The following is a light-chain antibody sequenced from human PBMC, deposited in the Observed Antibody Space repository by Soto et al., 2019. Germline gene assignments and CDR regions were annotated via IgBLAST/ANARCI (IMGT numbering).Light chain of an antibody. Sequence: DIVMTQSPVTLSVSPGERATLSCRASQTVTTDLAWYQHKSGQAPRLLISGASTGATGIPARFSGSGSGTEFTLTISSLQSEDCAIYYCQQYYTWPITFGGGTNVDIK. CDR2: GAS. CDR1: QTVTTD. V-gene: IGKV3-15*01. J-gene: IGKJ4*01. CDR3: QQYYTWPIT.